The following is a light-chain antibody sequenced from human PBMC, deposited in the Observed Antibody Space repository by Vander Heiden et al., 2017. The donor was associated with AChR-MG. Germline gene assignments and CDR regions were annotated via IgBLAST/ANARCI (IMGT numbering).Light chain of an antibody. Sequence: QSALTPPASVSAVPGQSITISCTGNSSDVGSYNLFSWYQQHQAKAPNLMIYEASKRPSEVSNRFSGSKSGNTASLPISGLQAEDEADYYCCSYAGSSTYVVFGGGTKLTVL. CDR1: SSDVGSYNL. J-gene: IGLJ2*01. CDR3: CSYAGSSTYVV. V-gene: IGLV2-23*01. CDR2: EAS.